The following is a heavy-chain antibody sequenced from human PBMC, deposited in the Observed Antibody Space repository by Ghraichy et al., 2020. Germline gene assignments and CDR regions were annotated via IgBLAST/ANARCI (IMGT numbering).Heavy chain of an antibody. Sequence: SQTLSLTCAISGDSVSSNRAAWNWIRQSPSRGLEWLGRTYYRSKWYNDYVVSVKSRITINPDTSKNQFSLHLNSVTPEDTALYYCARGWSSSWSTFDNWGQGTLVTVSS. D-gene: IGHD6-13*01. J-gene: IGHJ4*02. CDR3: ARGWSSSWSTFDN. CDR2: TYYRSKWYN. V-gene: IGHV6-1*01. CDR1: GDSVSSNRAA.